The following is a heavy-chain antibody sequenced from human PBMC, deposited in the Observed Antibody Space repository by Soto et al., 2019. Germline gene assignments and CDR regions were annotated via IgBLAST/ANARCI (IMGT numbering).Heavy chain of an antibody. Sequence: PSETLSLTCSVSGGPINNNDYYWSWIRQTPGKGLEWIGYVYYSGSSDYIPSLKSRLSMSIDKSKNQFHLKLNSVTAADTATYYCARMSYFYDKWYFDLWGRGTLVTVSS. CDR1: GGPINNNDYY. V-gene: IGHV4-30-4*01. CDR3: ARMSYFYDKWYFDL. J-gene: IGHJ2*01. CDR2: VYYSGSS. D-gene: IGHD3-22*01.